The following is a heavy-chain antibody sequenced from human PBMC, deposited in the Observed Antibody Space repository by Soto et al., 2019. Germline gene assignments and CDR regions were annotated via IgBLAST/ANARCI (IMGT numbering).Heavy chain of an antibody. CDR3: AKDLRYYYDSSGYYNWFDP. CDR2: ISGSGGST. D-gene: IGHD3-22*01. V-gene: IGHV3-23*01. J-gene: IGHJ5*02. CDR1: GFTFSSYA. Sequence: TGGSLRLSCAASGFTFSSYAMSWVRQAPGKGLEWVSAISGSGGSTYYADSVKGRFTISRDNSKNTLYLQMNSLRAEDTAVYYCAKDLRYYYDSSGYYNWFDPWGQGTLVTVSS.